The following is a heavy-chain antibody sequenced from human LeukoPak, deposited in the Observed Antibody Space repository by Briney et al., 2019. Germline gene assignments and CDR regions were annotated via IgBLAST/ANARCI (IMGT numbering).Heavy chain of an antibody. CDR2: ISGSGGST. CDR3: AKSGYNRFDY. CDR1: GFTFSGHW. D-gene: IGHD5-24*01. Sequence: PGGSLRLSCAASGFTFSGHWMHWVRQAPGEGLEWVSGISGSGGSTYYADSVKGRFTISRDNSKNTLYLQMNSLRAEDTAVYYCAKSGYNRFDYWGQATLVTVSS. J-gene: IGHJ4*02. V-gene: IGHV3-23*01.